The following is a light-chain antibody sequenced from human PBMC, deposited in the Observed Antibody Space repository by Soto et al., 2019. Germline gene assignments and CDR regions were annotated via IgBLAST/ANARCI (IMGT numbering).Light chain of an antibody. CDR2: GAS. CDR1: HSLNRN. J-gene: IGKJ3*01. V-gene: IGKV3D-15*01. Sequence: EMLMTQSPATLSVSPGERATLSCRDSHSLNRNLAWYQQKPGQAPRLIIYGASTRASGIPARFSGSGSGTEFTLTISSLQSEDFALYYCQHYNDWPPAFTFGPGTKVDL. CDR3: QHYNDWPPAFT.